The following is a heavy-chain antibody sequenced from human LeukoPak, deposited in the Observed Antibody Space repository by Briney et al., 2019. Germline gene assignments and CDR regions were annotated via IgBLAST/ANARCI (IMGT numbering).Heavy chain of an antibody. J-gene: IGHJ5*02. V-gene: IGHV1-69*04. D-gene: IGHD3-10*01. CDR1: GGTFSSYA. CDR3: ARGRRLLLSFGWFDP. Sequence: GSSVKVSCKASGGTFSSYAISWVRQAPGQGLEWMGRIIPILGIANYAQKFQGRVTITADKSTGTAYMELSSLRSEDTAVYYCARGRRLLLSFGWFDPWGQGTLVTVSS. CDR2: IIPILGIA.